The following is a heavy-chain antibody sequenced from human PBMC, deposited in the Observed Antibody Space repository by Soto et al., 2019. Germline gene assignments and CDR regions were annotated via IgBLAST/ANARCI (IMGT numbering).Heavy chain of an antibody. Sequence: QVQLQESGPGLVKPSETLSLTCTVSGGSVSSGSYYWSWIRQPPGKGLEWIGYIYYSGSTNYNPSLKSRVTISVDTSKHQFSLKLSSVTAADTAIYYCARDRLYCYGGGCYSGYYYGMDVWGQGTTVTVSS. J-gene: IGHJ6*02. CDR3: ARDRLYCYGGGCYSGYYYGMDV. CDR2: IYYSGST. D-gene: IGHD2-15*01. V-gene: IGHV4-61*01. CDR1: GGSVSSGSYY.